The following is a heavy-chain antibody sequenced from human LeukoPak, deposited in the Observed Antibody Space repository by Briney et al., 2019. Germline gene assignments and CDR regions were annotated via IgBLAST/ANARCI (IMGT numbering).Heavy chain of an antibody. CDR2: MYNSGST. Sequence: SETLSLTCTVSGASIRSYYWSWIRQPPGRGLEWIGYMYNSGSTYYNPSLKSRVTISGDTSKNQFSLKLTSVTAADTAVYYCARLGGPAAVDYCGQGTLVTVSS. V-gene: IGHV4-59*01. CDR3: ARLGGPAAVDY. CDR1: GASIRSYY. D-gene: IGHD2-2*01. J-gene: IGHJ4*02.